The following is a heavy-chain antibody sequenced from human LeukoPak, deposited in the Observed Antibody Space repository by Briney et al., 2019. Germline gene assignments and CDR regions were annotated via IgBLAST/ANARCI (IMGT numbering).Heavy chain of an antibody. D-gene: IGHD3-9*01. CDR1: GYTFTSYY. Sequence: GASVKVSCKASGYTFTSYYMHWVRQPPAQGLEWMGIINPSGGSTSYAQKFQGRVTMTRDTSTSTVYMELSSLRSEDTAVYYCARDDILTGGFDYWGQGTLVTVSS. V-gene: IGHV1-46*01. CDR3: ARDDILTGGFDY. CDR2: INPSGGST. J-gene: IGHJ4*02.